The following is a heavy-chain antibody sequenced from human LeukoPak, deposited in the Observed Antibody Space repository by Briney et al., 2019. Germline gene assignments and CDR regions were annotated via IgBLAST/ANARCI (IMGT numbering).Heavy chain of an antibody. CDR3: VKSPTVTNNWFDP. V-gene: IGHV3-64D*06. D-gene: IGHD4-17*01. Sequence: PGGSLRLSCSASGFTFSSYAMHWVRQAPGKGLEYVSAISSNGGSTYYADSVKGRLTISRDNSKNTLYLQMSSLRAEDTAVYYCVKSPTVTNNWFDPWGQGTLVTVSS. CDR2: ISSNGGST. CDR1: GFTFSSYA. J-gene: IGHJ5*02.